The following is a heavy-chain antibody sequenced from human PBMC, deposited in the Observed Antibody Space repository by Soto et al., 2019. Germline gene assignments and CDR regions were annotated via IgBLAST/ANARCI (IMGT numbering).Heavy chain of an antibody. J-gene: IGHJ6*02. Sequence: QVQLVQSGAEVKKPGASVKVSCKASGYTFTSYDINWVRQATGQGLEWMGWMNPNSGNTGYAQKFQGRVTMTRNTSISTAYMELSSLRSEDTAVYYCARGVDTAMVTTHYYYGMDVWGQGTTVTVAS. D-gene: IGHD5-18*01. CDR1: GYTFTSYD. V-gene: IGHV1-8*01. CDR2: MNPNSGNT. CDR3: ARGVDTAMVTTHYYYGMDV.